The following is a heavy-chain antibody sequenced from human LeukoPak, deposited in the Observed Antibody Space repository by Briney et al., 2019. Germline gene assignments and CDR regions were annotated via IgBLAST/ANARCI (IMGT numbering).Heavy chain of an antibody. CDR1: GFPFRSYA. J-gene: IGHJ4*02. Sequence: GGSLRLSCAASGFPFRSYAMHWVRQAPGKGLEWVAFIRYDGSYKYYADSVKGRFTISRDNSKNTLYLQMNRLRAEDTAVYYCATYTAMDKFDYWGQGTLVTVSS. D-gene: IGHD5-18*01. V-gene: IGHV3-30*02. CDR2: IRYDGSYK. CDR3: ATYTAMDKFDY.